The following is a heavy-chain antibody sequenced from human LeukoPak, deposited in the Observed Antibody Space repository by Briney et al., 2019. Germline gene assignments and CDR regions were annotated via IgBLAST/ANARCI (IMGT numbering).Heavy chain of an antibody. CDR3: ARAQYVNAFDI. J-gene: IGHJ3*02. Sequence: GGSLRLSCAASGFTFSSYSMNWVRQAPGRGLEWVSSISSSSSYIYYADSVKGRFTISRDNAKNSLYLQMNSLRAEDTAVYYCARAQYVNAFDIWGQGTMVTVSS. CDR1: GFTFSSYS. D-gene: IGHD3-16*01. CDR2: ISSSSSYI. V-gene: IGHV3-21*01.